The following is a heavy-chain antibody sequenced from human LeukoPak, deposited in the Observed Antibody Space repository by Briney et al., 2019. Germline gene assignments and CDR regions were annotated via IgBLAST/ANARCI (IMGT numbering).Heavy chain of an antibody. D-gene: IGHD2-8*01. CDR1: GYSLTTYY. CDR2: INPSGGST. J-gene: IGHJ6*02. CDR3: ASVYLYGMDV. V-gene: IGHV1-46*01. Sequence: GASVTVSFTASGYSLTTYYMHWVRQAPGQGLEWMAIINPSGGSTNYAQKFQGRVTKTRDTPTNTVYMELSSLRTEDTAVYYCASVYLYGMDVWGQGTTVTVSS.